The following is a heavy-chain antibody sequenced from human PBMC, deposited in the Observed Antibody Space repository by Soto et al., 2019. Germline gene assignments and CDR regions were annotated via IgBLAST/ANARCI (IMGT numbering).Heavy chain of an antibody. V-gene: IGHV1-58*01. CDR3: AAAYYYDSSGYSPEGYYYYGMDV. J-gene: IGHJ6*02. Sequence: ASVKVSCKASGFTFTSSAVQWVRQARGQRLEWIGWIVVGSGNTNYAQKFQERVTITRDMSTSTAYMELSSLRSEDTAVYYCAAAYYYDSSGYSPEGYYYYGMDVWG. CDR1: GFTFTSSA. D-gene: IGHD3-22*01. CDR2: IVVGSGNT.